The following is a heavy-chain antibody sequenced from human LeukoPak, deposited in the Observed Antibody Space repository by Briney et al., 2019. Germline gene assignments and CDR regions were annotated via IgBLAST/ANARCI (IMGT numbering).Heavy chain of an antibody. D-gene: IGHD2-15*01. Sequence: ASVKVSCKASGYTFTSYDINWVRQATGQGLEWMGWVNPNSGHTGYAQKFQGRVTMTRNTSISTAYMELSSLTSEDTAVYYCARGAPGSYCSGGSCPYFDYWGQGTLVSVSS. V-gene: IGHV1-8*01. CDR2: VNPNSGHT. CDR3: ARGAPGSYCSGGSCPYFDY. CDR1: GYTFTSYD. J-gene: IGHJ4*02.